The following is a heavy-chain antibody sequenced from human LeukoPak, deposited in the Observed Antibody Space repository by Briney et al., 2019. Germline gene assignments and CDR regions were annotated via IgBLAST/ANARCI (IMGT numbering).Heavy chain of an antibody. CDR3: GRGSEGGKWLDY. Sequence: ASVKVSCKASGYTFTGSYMYWVRQAPGQGLEWMGWINPNNGGTNYGQKFQGRVTMTWDTSISTAYMELSRLTSDDAAVYFCGRGSEGGKWLDYWGQGALVTVSS. CDR1: GYTFTGSY. CDR2: INPNNGGT. V-gene: IGHV1-2*02. D-gene: IGHD3-22*01. J-gene: IGHJ4*02.